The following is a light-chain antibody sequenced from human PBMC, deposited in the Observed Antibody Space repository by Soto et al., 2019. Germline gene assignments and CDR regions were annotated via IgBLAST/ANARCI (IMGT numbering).Light chain of an antibody. CDR1: SSDVGGYDY. CDR2: EVS. Sequence: ALTQPASVSGSPGQSITISCTGTSSDVGGYDYVSWYQLHPGKAPKLMVFEVSNRPSGVSYRFSGSKSGNTASLTISGLQTEDEADYFCSSYSISTAYLFGTGTKVTVL. CDR3: SSYSISTAYL. J-gene: IGLJ1*01. V-gene: IGLV2-14*01.